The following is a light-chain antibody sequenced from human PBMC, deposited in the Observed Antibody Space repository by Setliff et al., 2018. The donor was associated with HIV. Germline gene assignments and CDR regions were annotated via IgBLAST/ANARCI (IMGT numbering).Light chain of an antibody. J-gene: IGLJ1*01. V-gene: IGLV2-14*01. CDR1: SSDVGGYNY. Sequence: QSALTQPASVSGSPGQSITISCTGTSSDVGGYNYVSWYQQHPGKVPKLIIYEVSNRPSGVSNRFSGSKSDNTASPTISGLQAEDEADYYCSSNTRSRTRVFGTGTKVTVL. CDR2: EVS. CDR3: SSNTRSRTRV.